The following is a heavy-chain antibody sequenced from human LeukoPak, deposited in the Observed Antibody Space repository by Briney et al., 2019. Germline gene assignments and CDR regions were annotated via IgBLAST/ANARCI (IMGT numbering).Heavy chain of an antibody. CDR3: ARGIAAASIWFDP. J-gene: IGHJ5*02. V-gene: IGHV4-30-2*01. CDR2: IYHSGSI. CDR1: GGSISSGGYS. Sequence: SETLSLTCAVSGGSISSGGYSWSWIRQPPGKGLEWIGYIYHSGSIYYNPSLKSRVTISVDRSKNQFSLKLSSVTAADTAVYYCARGIAAASIWFDPWGQGTLVTVSS. D-gene: IGHD6-13*01.